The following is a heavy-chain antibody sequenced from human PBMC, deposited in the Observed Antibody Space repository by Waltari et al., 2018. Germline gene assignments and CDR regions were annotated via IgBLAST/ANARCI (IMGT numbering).Heavy chain of an antibody. V-gene: IGHV4-34*01. D-gene: IGHD3-3*01. CDR3: ARANTIFGVVRTWYYMDV. CDR1: GGSFSGYY. J-gene: IGHJ6*03. Sequence: QVQLQQWGAGLLKPSETLSLTCVVYGGSFSGYYWSWIRQPPGKGLGWSGEINQSGRPNPNPSLKSRVTITIGTSKTQISLKMRSVTAADTAVYYCARANTIFGVVRTWYYMDVWGKGTTVTVSS. CDR2: INQSGRP.